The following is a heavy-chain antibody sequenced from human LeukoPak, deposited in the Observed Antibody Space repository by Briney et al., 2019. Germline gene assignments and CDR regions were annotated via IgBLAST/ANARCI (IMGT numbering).Heavy chain of an antibody. V-gene: IGHV3-7*02. J-gene: IGHJ2*01. CDR1: GFTLSYFW. CDR3: ARVGAKGGWYFDL. CDR2: INQDGSVK. Sequence: PGGSLRHSCAAAGFTLSYFWMSWVRQAPGKGLAWVANINQDGSVKYYVDSVKGRFTISRDNAKNSLYLQMNSLRAEDTAVYYCARVGAKGGWYFDLWGRGTLVTVSS. D-gene: IGHD3-10*01.